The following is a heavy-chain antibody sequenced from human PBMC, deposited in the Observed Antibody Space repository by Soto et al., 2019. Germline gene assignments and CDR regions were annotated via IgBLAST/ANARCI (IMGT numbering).Heavy chain of an antibody. CDR1: GFTFSSYA. CDR3: EKTRRFLEWLSQYYFDY. CDR2: ISGSGGST. V-gene: IGHV3-23*01. D-gene: IGHD3-3*01. J-gene: IGHJ4*02. Sequence: GGSLRLSCAASGFTFSSYAMSWVRQAPGKGLEWVSAISGSGGSTYYADSVKGRFTISRDNSKTTLYLQMNRLEAEDKAVYFCEKTRRFLEWLSQYYFDYWGQGTLVTVSS.